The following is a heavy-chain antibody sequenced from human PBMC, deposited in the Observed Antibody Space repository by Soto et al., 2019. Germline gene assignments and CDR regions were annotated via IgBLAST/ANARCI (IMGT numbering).Heavy chain of an antibody. CDR3: ARDQSPSSGWPGMDV. D-gene: IGHD6-19*01. J-gene: IGHJ6*02. CDR1: GYTFTDYY. Sequence: ASVQVSCKASGYTFTDYYMTWVRQAPGQGLEWMGWINPNSGGTNYAQKFQGRVTMTRDTSISTASMELDRLRSDDTAVYYCARDQSPSSGWPGMDVWGQGTTVTVSS. CDR2: INPNSGGT. V-gene: IGHV1-2*02.